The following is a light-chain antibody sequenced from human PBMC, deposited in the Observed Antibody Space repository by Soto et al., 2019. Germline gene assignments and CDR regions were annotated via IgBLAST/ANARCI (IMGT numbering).Light chain of an antibody. CDR1: QSVRSSY. CDR2: AAS. J-gene: IGKJ1*01. CDR3: QLGT. Sequence: EIVLTQSPGTLSLSPGERATLSCRASQSVRSSYLAWYQQNPXXAPRLLIYAASSTATGIPDRVSGSGSGTGFTLTISRLEPEDFAVYYCQLGTFGQGTKVDIK. V-gene: IGKV3-20*01.